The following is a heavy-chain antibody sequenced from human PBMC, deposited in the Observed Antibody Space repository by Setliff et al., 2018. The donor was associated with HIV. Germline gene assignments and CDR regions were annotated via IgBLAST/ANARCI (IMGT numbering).Heavy chain of an antibody. CDR1: GFTFSSYA. CDR3: AKGGSSGWYGKDYFDY. Sequence: TSETLSLTCAASGFTFSSYAMSWVRQAPGKGLEWVSAISGSGGSTYYADSVKGRFTISRDNSKNTLYLQMNSLRAEDTAVYYCAKGGSSGWYGKDYFDYWGQGTLVTVSS. CDR2: ISGSGGST. J-gene: IGHJ4*02. V-gene: IGHV3-23*01. D-gene: IGHD6-19*01.